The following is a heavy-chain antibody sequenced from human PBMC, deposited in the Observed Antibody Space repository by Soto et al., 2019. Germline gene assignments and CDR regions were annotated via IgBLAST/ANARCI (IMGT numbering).Heavy chain of an antibody. Sequence: GSLRLSCAASGFTFSSYAMSWVRQAPGKGLEWVSAISGSGGSTYYADSVKGRFTISRDNSKNTLYLQMNSLRAEDTAVYYCAKDQVRYGGPYYGMDVWGQGTTVTVSS. V-gene: IGHV3-23*01. CDR3: AKDQVRYGGPYYGMDV. CDR2: ISGSGGST. J-gene: IGHJ6*02. CDR1: GFTFSSYA. D-gene: IGHD4-17*01.